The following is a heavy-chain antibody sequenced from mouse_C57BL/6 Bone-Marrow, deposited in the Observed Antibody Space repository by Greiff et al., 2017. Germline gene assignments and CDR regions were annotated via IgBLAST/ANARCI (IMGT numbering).Heavy chain of an antibody. Sequence: QVQLQQPGAELVMPGASVKLSCKASGYTFTSYCIHWVKQRPGQGLEWIGEIDPSDSYTNYNQKFKGKATLTVDKSSSTAYMQLSSLTSEDSAVYDCAREDLLEVGAYGGQGTLATVSA. CDR2: IDPSDSYT. J-gene: IGHJ3*01. V-gene: IGHV1-69*01. D-gene: IGHD2-14*01. CDR1: GYTFTSYC. CDR3: AREDLLEVGAY.